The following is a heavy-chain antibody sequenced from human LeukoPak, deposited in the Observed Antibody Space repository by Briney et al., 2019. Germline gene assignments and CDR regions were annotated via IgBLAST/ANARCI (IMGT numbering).Heavy chain of an antibody. CDR2: MNPNSGNT. Sequence: ATVKVSCKASGYTFTSYDINWVRQATGQGLEWMGWMNPNSGNTGYAHKFQGRVTITRNTSISTAYMELSSLRSEDTAVYYCARGRHSNYASTWAFDPWGQGTLVTVSS. D-gene: IGHD4-11*01. CDR3: ARGRHSNYASTWAFDP. CDR1: GYTFTSYD. V-gene: IGHV1-8*03. J-gene: IGHJ5*02.